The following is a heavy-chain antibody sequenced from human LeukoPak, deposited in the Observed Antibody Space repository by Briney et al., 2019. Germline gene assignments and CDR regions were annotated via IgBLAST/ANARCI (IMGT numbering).Heavy chain of an antibody. V-gene: IGHV3-30*03. CDR1: GFTFSSYG. J-gene: IGHJ4*02. D-gene: IGHD3-10*01. Sequence: PGGSLRLSCAASGFTFSSYGMHWVRQAPGKGLEGVAVISYDGSNKYYTDSVKGRFTISRDNSKNTLYLQMNSLRAEDTAVYYCAAYYYGSGGDYWGQGTLVAVSS. CDR2: ISYDGSNK. CDR3: AAYYYGSGGDY.